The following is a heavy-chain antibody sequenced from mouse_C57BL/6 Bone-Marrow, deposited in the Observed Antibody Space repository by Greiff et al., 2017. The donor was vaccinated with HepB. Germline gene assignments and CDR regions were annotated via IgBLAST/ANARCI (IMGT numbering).Heavy chain of an antibody. Sequence: QVQLQQSGPELVKPGASVKISCKASGYAFSSSWMNWVKQRPGKGLEWIGRIYPGDGDTNYNGKFKGKATLTADKSSSTAYMQLSSLTSEDSAVYFCARRRYGSSLYAMDYWGQGTSVTVSS. CDR2: IYPGDGDT. D-gene: IGHD1-1*01. CDR3: ARRRYGSSLYAMDY. J-gene: IGHJ4*01. CDR1: GYAFSSSW. V-gene: IGHV1-82*01.